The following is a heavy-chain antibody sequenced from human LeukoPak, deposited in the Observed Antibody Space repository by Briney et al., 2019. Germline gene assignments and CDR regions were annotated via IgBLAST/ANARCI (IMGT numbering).Heavy chain of an antibody. Sequence: PSETLSLTCAVSGYSISSGYYWGWIRQPPGKGLEWIGSIYHSGSTYYNPSLKSRVTISVDTSKNQFSLKLSSVTAADTAVYYCARNSLWEYSYGYVIDYFDYWGQGTLVTVSS. V-gene: IGHV4-38-2*01. CDR2: IYHSGST. D-gene: IGHD5-18*01. CDR1: GYSISSGYY. CDR3: ARNSLWEYSYGYVIDYFDY. J-gene: IGHJ4*02.